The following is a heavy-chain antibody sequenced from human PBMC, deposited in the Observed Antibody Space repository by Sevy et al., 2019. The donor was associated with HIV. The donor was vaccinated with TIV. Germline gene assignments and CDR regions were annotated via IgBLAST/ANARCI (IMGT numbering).Heavy chain of an antibody. Sequence: GGSLRLSCAASGFTFNTYGMHWVRQAPGKGLEWVALIYYDGNNKVYADSVKGRFTISRGNSKNTLFLQMNSLRAEDTAFYYCARDLGIAVAPDYWGQGTLVTISS. CDR2: IYYDGNNK. J-gene: IGHJ4*02. CDR3: ARDLGIAVAPDY. CDR1: GFTFNTYG. V-gene: IGHV3-33*01. D-gene: IGHD6-19*01.